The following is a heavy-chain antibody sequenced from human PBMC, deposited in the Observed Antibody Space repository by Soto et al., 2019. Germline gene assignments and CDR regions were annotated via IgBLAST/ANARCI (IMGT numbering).Heavy chain of an antibody. CDR3: ARGYVRNFDY. D-gene: IGHD2-2*01. J-gene: IGHJ4*02. CDR1: RGSISRGGYY. CDR2: ISNSGST. V-gene: IGHV4-31*02. Sequence: PSETLSLTCSASRGSISRGGYYWSWIRQHPVKGLEWIGYISNSGSTYYNPSLKSGVTISVDTSKNQFSLKLSSVTAADTAVYYCARGYVRNFDYWGQGALVT.